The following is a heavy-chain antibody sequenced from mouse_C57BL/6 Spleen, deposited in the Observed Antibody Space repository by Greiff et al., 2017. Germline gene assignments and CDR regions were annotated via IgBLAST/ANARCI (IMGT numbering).Heavy chain of an antibody. CDR2: IDPSDSYT. CDR3: ARAVGYFDV. CDR1: GYTFTSYW. V-gene: IGHV1-50*01. J-gene: IGHJ1*03. D-gene: IGHD3-3*01. Sequence: VQLQQPGAELVKPGASVKLSCTASGYTFTSYWMQWVKQRPGQGLEWIREIDPSDSYTNYNQTFKGKATLAVDTSSSTAYMQLSSLTSEDSAVYYCARAVGYFDVWGTGTTVTVSS.